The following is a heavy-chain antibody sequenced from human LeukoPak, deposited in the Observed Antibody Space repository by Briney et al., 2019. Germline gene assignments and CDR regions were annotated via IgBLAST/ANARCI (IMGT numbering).Heavy chain of an antibody. CDR2: ITYDGSSK. CDR1: GFTFSSYA. Sequence: PGGSLRLSCAASGFTFSSYAMHWVRQAPGKGVEWVAVITYDGSSKYFADSVKGRFTISRDTSKNTLYLQMNSLRAEDTAVYYCARANRPFHSSGWYKDYWGQGTLVTVSS. J-gene: IGHJ4*02. CDR3: ARANRPFHSSGWYKDY. V-gene: IGHV3-30-3*01. D-gene: IGHD6-19*01.